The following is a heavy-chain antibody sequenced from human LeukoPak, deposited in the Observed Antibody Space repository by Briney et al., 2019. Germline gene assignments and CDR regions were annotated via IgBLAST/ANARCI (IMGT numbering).Heavy chain of an antibody. V-gene: IGHV1-69*05. D-gene: IGHD3-22*01. Sequence: ASVKVSCKASGGTFSSYAISWVRQAPGQGLEWMGGIIPIFGTANYAQKFQGRVTITTDESTSTAYMELSSLRSEDTAVYYCARVPYDSSGYYYYFDYWGQGTLVTVSS. J-gene: IGHJ4*02. CDR2: IIPIFGTA. CDR1: GGTFSSYA. CDR3: ARVPYDSSGYYYYFDY.